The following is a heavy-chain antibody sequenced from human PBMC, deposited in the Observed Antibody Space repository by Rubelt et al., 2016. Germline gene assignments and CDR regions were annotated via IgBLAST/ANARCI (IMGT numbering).Heavy chain of an antibody. J-gene: IGHJ4*02. V-gene: IGHV3-64D*06. CDR3: TRERAYYYFDC. CDR2: IANNGGRT. Sequence: SGGNLVQPGGSLRLSCSASGFTFSIYAMHWVRQAPGKGLEYVSAIANNGGRTYYADSVKGRFTISRDNSQSTLYLQMSSLRPEDTALYYCTRERAYYYFDCWGQGTLITVSS. CDR1: GFTFSIYA. D-gene: IGHD1-26*01.